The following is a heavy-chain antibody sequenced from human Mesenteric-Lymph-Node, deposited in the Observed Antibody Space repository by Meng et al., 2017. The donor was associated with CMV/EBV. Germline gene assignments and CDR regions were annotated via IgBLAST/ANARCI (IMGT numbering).Heavy chain of an antibody. J-gene: IGHJ6*02. CDR2: ISSSGSTI. D-gene: IGHD3-3*01. V-gene: IGHV3-11*04. CDR1: GFTFSDYY. CDR3: ARAYDFWSGYPEGV. Sequence: GESLKISCAASGFTFSDYYMSWIRQAPGKGLEWVSYISSSGSTIYYADSVKGRFTISRDNAKNSLYLQMNSLRAEDTAVYYCARAYDFWSGYPEGVWGQGTTVTVSS.